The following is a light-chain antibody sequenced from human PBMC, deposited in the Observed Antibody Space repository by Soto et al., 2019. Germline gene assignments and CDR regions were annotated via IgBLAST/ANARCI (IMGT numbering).Light chain of an antibody. CDR2: DAS. Sequence: DIQMTQSPSTLSASVGDRVTITCRASQSISSWLAWYQQKPGKAPKLLIYDASSLESGVPSRFSGSGSGTEFHLTISSLQPDDFATYYCQQYNSYSGTFGQGTRLEIK. V-gene: IGKV1-5*01. CDR1: QSISSW. J-gene: IGKJ5*01. CDR3: QQYNSYSGT.